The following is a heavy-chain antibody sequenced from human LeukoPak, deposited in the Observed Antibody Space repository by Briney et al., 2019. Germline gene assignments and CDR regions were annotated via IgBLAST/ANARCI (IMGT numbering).Heavy chain of an antibody. D-gene: IGHD2-15*01. CDR2: ISSSSSYI. Sequence: GGSLRLSCAASGFTFSSYSMNWVRQAPGKGLEWVSSISSSSSYIYYADSVKGRFTISRDNAKNSLYLQMNSLRAEDTAVYYCASRYCSGGSCYSDYWGQGTLVTVSS. CDR3: ASRYCSGGSCYSDY. V-gene: IGHV3-21*01. CDR1: GFTFSSYS. J-gene: IGHJ4*02.